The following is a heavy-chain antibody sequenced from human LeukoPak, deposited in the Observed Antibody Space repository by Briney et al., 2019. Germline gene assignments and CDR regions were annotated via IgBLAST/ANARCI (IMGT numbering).Heavy chain of an antibody. Sequence: GASVKVSCKSSGYTFTVYYMHWVRQAPGQGLEWMGWINPNSGGTNYAQKFQGRVTMTRDTSISTAYMELSRLRSDDTAVYYCARGATKSRTILNWFAPWGQGTLVTVSS. V-gene: IGHV1-2*02. J-gene: IGHJ5*02. CDR3: ARGATKSRTILNWFAP. D-gene: IGHD1-26*01. CDR1: GYTFTVYY. CDR2: INPNSGGT.